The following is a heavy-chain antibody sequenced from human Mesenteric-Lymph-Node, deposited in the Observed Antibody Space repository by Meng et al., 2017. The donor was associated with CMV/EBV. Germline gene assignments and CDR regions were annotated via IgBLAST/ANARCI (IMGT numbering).Heavy chain of an antibody. J-gene: IGHJ4*02. CDR1: GFSFSDHA. D-gene: IGHD2-2*01. CDR2: ISGSGAST. CDR3: ARERGGYCSSTSCSRAFDY. V-gene: IGHV3-23*01. Sequence: GESLKISCVASGFSFSDHAMSWVRQAPGKGLEWVSAISGSGASTYYADPVKGRFTISRDNSKNSLDLQMNSLRAEDTGVYYCARERGGYCSSTSCSRAFDYWGQGTLVTVSS.